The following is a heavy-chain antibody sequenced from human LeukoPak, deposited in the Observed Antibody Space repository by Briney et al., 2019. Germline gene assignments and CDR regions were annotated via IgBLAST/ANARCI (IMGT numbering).Heavy chain of an antibody. J-gene: IGHJ4*02. CDR3: ATASLYFDN. Sequence: GGSLRLSCAASGLTFSDSYMSWIRQAPGKGLEWVSYISSGGNTIKYADSVKGRFTISRDNARNSLYLQMNRLRAEDTAVYYCATASLYFDNWGQGTLVTVSS. CDR1: GLTFSDSY. V-gene: IGHV3-11*04. CDR2: ISSGGNTI.